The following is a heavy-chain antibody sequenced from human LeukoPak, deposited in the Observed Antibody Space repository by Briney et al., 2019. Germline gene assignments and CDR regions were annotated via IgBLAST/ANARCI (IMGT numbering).Heavy chain of an antibody. CDR2: ISSSDTYI. Sequence: GGSLRLSCAASGFTFSTYTMNWVRQTPGKGLEWVSSISSSDTYIYYADSVKGRFTISRDNAKNTLYLQMNSLRAEDAALYYCAKHPYSSNWYNWFDPWGQGTLVTVSS. J-gene: IGHJ5*02. V-gene: IGHV3-21*04. CDR1: GFTFSTYT. CDR3: AKHPYSSNWYNWFDP. D-gene: IGHD4-11*01.